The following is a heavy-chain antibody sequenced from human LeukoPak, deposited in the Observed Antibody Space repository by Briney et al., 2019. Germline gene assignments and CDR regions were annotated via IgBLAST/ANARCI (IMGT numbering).Heavy chain of an antibody. V-gene: IGHV1-18*01. Sequence: GASVTVSCTASGYTFTSYGISWVRQAPGQGLEWMGWISAYNGNTNYAQKLQGRVTMTTDTSTSTAYMELRSLRSDDTAVYYCATENRGYSYGYAFDIWGQGTMVTVSS. CDR3: ATENRGYSYGYAFDI. D-gene: IGHD5-18*01. J-gene: IGHJ3*02. CDR1: GYTFTSYG. CDR2: ISAYNGNT.